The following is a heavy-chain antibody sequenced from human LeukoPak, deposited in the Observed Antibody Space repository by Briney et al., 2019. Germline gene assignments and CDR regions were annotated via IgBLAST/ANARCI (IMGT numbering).Heavy chain of an antibody. Sequence: PSETLSLTCAVYGXSFSGYYWSWIRQPPGKGLEWIGEINHSGSTNYNPSLKSRVTISVDTSKNQFSLKLSSVTAADTAVYYCARGYDYVWGSHRALGYWGQGTLVTVSS. D-gene: IGHD3-16*02. V-gene: IGHV4-34*01. CDR2: INHSGST. CDR1: GXSFSGYY. CDR3: ARGYDYVWGSHRALGY. J-gene: IGHJ4*02.